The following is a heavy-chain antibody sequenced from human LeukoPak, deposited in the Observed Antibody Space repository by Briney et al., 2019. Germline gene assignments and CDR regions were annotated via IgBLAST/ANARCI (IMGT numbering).Heavy chain of an antibody. J-gene: IGHJ6*03. CDR3: ASVVRSDYYYGYYYYYMDA. CDR2: INHSGST. D-gene: IGHD3-22*01. V-gene: IGHV4-34*01. CDR1: SGSFRGHY. Sequence: SETLSLTCAIYSGSFRGHYWSWIRQPPGKGLEWVWEINHSGSTNYNPYLKSRVTISIETSKNQFSLKLSSGTAADTAVYCSASVVRSDYYYGYYYYYMDAWGKGTTVTVS.